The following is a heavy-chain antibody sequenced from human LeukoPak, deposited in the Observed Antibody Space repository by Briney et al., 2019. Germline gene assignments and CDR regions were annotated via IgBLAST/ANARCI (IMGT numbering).Heavy chain of an antibody. Sequence: GGSLRLSCAASGFTFSRYWMSWVRQAPGKGLEWVANIKQDGSEKYYVDSVKGRFTISRDNAKNSLYLQMNSLRAEDTAVYYCARADYDFWSRYSDYYYMDVWGKGTTVTVSS. D-gene: IGHD3-3*01. V-gene: IGHV3-7*04. J-gene: IGHJ6*03. CDR1: GFTFSRYW. CDR3: ARADYDFWSRYSDYYYMDV. CDR2: IKQDGSEK.